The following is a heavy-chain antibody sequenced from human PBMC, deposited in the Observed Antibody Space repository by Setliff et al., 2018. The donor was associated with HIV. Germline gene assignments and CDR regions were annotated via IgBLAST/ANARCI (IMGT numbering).Heavy chain of an antibody. Sequence: GASVKVSCKASGYTFIDKYMHWVRQAPGKGLHWMGRIDPENDETKYSQKFQVRFTMTADRSTDTAYMGLSGLRSEDTAIYYCVLYSTGASRFDYWGQGTLVTVSS. CDR3: VLYSTGASRFDY. V-gene: IGHV1-69-2*01. D-gene: IGHD2-8*01. CDR2: IDPENDET. CDR1: GYTFIDKY. J-gene: IGHJ4*02.